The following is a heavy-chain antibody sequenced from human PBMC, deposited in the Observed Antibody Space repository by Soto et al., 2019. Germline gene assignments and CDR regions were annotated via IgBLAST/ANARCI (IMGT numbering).Heavy chain of an antibody. CDR2: INHSGST. J-gene: IGHJ6*02. CDR1: GGSFSGYY. CDR3: ARHGGGGYYGSGSYANGYYGMDV. Sequence: SETLSLTCAVYGGSFSGYYWSWIRQPPGKGLEWIGEINHSGSTNYNPSLKSRVTISVDTSKNQFSLKLSSVTAADTAVYYCARHGGGGYYGSGSYANGYYGMDVWGQGTTVTVSS. D-gene: IGHD3-10*01. V-gene: IGHV4-34*01.